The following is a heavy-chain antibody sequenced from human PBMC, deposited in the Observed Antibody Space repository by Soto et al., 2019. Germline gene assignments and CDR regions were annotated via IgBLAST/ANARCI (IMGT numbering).Heavy chain of an antibody. J-gene: IGHJ4*02. V-gene: IGHV3-23*01. CDR1: GFTFSLSA. CDR2: ISGGGGST. Sequence: EVQLLESGGGFVQPGESLRLSCVASGFTFSLSAMSWVRQAPGRGLEWVSSISGGGGSTEYTASVKGRFTISSDKSKDTVHLQMNSLRAEDTAVYYCAKGPEYDILTGCDYWGQGALVTVSS. CDR3: AKGPEYDILTGCDY. D-gene: IGHD3-9*01.